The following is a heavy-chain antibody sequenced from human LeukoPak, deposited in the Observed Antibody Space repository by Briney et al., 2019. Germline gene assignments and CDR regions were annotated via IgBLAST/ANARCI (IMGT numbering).Heavy chain of an antibody. V-gene: IGHV3-33*01. D-gene: IGHD3-10*01. CDR3: ARGQSAEIWFGDY. Sequence: GGSLRPSCAASGFTFSSYGMHWVRQAPGKGLEWVAVIWYDGSNKYYADSVKGRFIISRDNSKNTLYLQMNSLRAEDTAVYYCARGQSAEIWFGDYWGQGTLVTVSS. CDR2: IWYDGSNK. CDR1: GFTFSSYG. J-gene: IGHJ4*02.